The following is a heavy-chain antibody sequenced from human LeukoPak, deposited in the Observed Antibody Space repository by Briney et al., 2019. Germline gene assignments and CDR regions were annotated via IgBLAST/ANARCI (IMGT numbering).Heavy chain of an antibody. CDR3: ARAHYYDSSGYYSIDPYYFDY. Sequence: PSETLSLTCTVSGGSISSGSYYWSWIRQPAGKGLEWIGRIYTSGSTNYNPSLKSRVTISVDTSKNQFSLKLSSVTAADTAVYYCARAHYYDSSGYYSIDPYYFDYWGQGTLVTVSS. CDR2: IYTSGST. J-gene: IGHJ4*02. D-gene: IGHD3-22*01. V-gene: IGHV4-61*02. CDR1: GGSISSGSYY.